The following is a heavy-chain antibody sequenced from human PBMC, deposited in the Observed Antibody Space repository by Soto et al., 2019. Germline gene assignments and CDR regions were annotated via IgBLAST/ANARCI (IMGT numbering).Heavy chain of an antibody. J-gene: IGHJ6*03. V-gene: IGHV3-48*01. CDR1: GFTFSSYS. D-gene: IGHD4-17*01. Sequence: GGSLRLSCAASGFTFSSYSMNWVRQAPGKGLERVSYISSSSSTIYYADSVKGRFTISRDNAKNSLYLQMNSLRAEDTAVYYCASSIDYGDYYYYYYMDVWGKGTTVTVSS. CDR2: ISSSSSTI. CDR3: ASSIDYGDYYYYYYMDV.